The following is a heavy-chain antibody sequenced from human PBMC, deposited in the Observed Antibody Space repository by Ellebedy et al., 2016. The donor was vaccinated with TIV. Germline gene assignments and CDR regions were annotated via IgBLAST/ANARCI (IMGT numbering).Heavy chain of an antibody. J-gene: IGHJ4*02. Sequence: PGESLKISCTFSFSSFTNYWIGWVRQMPGKGLYLIWLIYPGDSAPIYSPSFQGHVTISADKSISTAYLQWSSLKASETAMYYWASAKYNGSGTYAHKRDYWGQGTLVTVSS. CDR3: ASAKYNGSGTYAHKRDY. D-gene: IGHD3-10*01. CDR1: FSSFTNYW. CDR2: IYPGDSAP. V-gene: IGHV5-51*01.